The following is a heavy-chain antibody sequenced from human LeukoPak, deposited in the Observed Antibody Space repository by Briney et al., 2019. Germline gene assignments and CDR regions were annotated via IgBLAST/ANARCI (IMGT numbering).Heavy chain of an antibody. V-gene: IGHV3-23*01. D-gene: IGHD3-3*01. CDR3: AREFTIFGVVIQRYDAFDI. CDR2: VSDSGGRT. Sequence: QPGGSLRLSCAASGFTFSSYAMNWVRQAPGKGLEWVSGVSDSGGRTYYTDSVKGRFIISRDNSKNTLFLQMNSLRAEDTAVYYCAREFTIFGVVIQRYDAFDIWGQGTMVTVSS. CDR1: GFTFSSYA. J-gene: IGHJ3*02.